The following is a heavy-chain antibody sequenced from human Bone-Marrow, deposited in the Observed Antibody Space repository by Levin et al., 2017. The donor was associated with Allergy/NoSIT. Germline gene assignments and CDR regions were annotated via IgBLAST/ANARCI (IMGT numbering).Heavy chain of an antibody. CDR2: INPNSGGT. CDR3: ARDWGSGCPGDY. Sequence: GGSLRLSCKASGYTFTGYFMHWVRQAPGQGLEWMGRINPNSGGTNYAQKFQGRVTMTRDTSINTAYMELSSLRSDDTAVYYCARDWGSGCPGDYWGQGTLVTVSS. J-gene: IGHJ4*02. D-gene: IGHD6-19*01. CDR1: GYTFTGYF. V-gene: IGHV1-2*06.